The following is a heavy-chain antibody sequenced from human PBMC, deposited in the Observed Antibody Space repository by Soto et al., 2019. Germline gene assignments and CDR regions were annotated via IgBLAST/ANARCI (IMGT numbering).Heavy chain of an antibody. V-gene: IGHV4-59*01. Sequence: SETLSLTCTVSGGSISSYYWSWIRQPPGKGLEWIGYIYYSGSTNYNPSLKSRVTISVDTSKNQFSLKLSSVTAADTAVYYCARAYSSTILYYFDYWGQGTLVTVSS. D-gene: IGHD2-2*01. CDR2: IYYSGST. J-gene: IGHJ4*02. CDR1: GGSISSYY. CDR3: ARAYSSTILYYFDY.